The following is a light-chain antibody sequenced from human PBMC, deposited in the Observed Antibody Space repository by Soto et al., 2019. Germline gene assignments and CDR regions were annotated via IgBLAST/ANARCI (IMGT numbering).Light chain of an antibody. J-gene: IGKJ1*01. CDR3: HQYNNWPPWT. V-gene: IGKV3-15*01. CDR2: GAS. Sequence: EIVMTQSPATLSVSPGERATLSCRASQSVSSNFAWYQQKPGQAPRLLIYGASTRATGIPARFSGSGSRTEFTLTISSLQSEDFAVYYCHQYNNWPPWTFGQGTKVEIK. CDR1: QSVSSN.